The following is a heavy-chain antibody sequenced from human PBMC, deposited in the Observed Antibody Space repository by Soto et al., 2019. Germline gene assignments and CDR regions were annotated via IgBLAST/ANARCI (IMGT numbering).Heavy chain of an antibody. V-gene: IGHV4-34*01. D-gene: IGHD3-22*01. J-gene: IGHJ4*02. CDR1: GGSFSAYY. CDR2: INHSGGT. Sequence: SETLSLTCAVYGGSFSAYYWSWIRQPPGKGPEWIGEINHSGGTSYNPSLKSRVTISVDTSKSQFSLKLTSVTAADRAVYYCARGSVDTVDSSGFYEYCGQGTPVTVSS. CDR3: ARGSVDTVDSSGFYEY.